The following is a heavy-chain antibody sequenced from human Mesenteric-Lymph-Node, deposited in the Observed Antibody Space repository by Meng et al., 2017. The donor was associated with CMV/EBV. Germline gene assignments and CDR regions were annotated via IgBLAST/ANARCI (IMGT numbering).Heavy chain of an antibody. D-gene: IGHD3-3*01. V-gene: IGHV3-23*01. J-gene: IGHJ5*02. CDR3: AKDRGRFLEWGNWFDP. CDR1: GFTFRNYA. Sequence: GESLKISCAASGFTFRNYAMTWVRRAPGEGLQWVATISSGGDKTWYADSVKDRFFISRDNSKNTLYLQMSSLRAEDTATYYCAKDRGRFLEWGNWFDPWGQGTLVTVSS. CDR2: ISSGGDKT.